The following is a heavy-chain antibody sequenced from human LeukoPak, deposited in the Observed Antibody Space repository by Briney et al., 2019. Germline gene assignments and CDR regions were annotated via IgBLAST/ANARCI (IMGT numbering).Heavy chain of an antibody. V-gene: IGHV3-30-3*01. J-gene: IGHJ4*02. Sequence: GGSLRLSCAASGFTFSTCAMHWVRQAPGKGLEWVAVISYDGNNKYYADSVKGRFTISRDNSKNTLYLQMNSLRAEDTAVYYCARDLDSYFDTSGYYPAADYWGQGTLVTVSS. CDR2: ISYDGNNK. CDR3: ARDLDSYFDTSGYYPAADY. D-gene: IGHD3-22*01. CDR1: GFTFSTCA.